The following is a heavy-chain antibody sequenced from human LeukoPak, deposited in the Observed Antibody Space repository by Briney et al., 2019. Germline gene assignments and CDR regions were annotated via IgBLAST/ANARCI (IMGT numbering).Heavy chain of an antibody. D-gene: IGHD2-21*01. V-gene: IGHV1-2*06. CDR3: ARFGGERVDY. J-gene: IGHJ4*02. Sequence: ASVKVSCKASGYTFTAYYIHWVRQAPGQGLGWMGRINPHSGGTNYAQQFQGRVTMTRVTSISTAYMELSRLRSDDTAVYYCARFGGERVDYWGQGTLVTVSS. CDR2: INPHSGGT. CDR1: GYTFTAYY.